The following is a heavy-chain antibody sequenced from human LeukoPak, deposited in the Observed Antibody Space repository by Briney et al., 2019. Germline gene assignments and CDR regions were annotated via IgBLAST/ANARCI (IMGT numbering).Heavy chain of an antibody. D-gene: IGHD5-18*01. CDR3: ARDDLKYSYGRPFNY. Sequence: PSETLSLTCAVYGGSFSGYYWSWIRQPPGKGLEWIGEINHSGSTNYNPSLKSRVTIPVDTSKNQFSLKLSSVTAADTAVYYCARDDLKYSYGRPFNYWGQGTLVTVSS. CDR2: INHSGST. V-gene: IGHV4-34*01. CDR1: GGSFSGYY. J-gene: IGHJ4*02.